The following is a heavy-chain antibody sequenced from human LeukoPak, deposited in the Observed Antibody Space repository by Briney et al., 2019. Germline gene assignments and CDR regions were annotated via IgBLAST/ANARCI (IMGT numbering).Heavy chain of an antibody. Sequence: ASVKVSCKASGYTFTGYYMHWVRQAPGQGLEWMGWINTNTGNPTYAQGFTGRFVFSLDTSVSTAYLQISSLKAEDTAVYYCARDFELPDYWGQGTLVTVSS. CDR2: INTNTGNP. CDR1: GYTFTGYY. CDR3: ARDFELPDY. J-gene: IGHJ4*02. V-gene: IGHV7-4-1*02. D-gene: IGHD4-23*01.